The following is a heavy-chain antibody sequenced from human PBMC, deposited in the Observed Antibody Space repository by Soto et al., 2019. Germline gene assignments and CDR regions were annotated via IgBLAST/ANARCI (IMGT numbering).Heavy chain of an antibody. CDR3: AKDLYGTGYYYDSSGSHPYYFDY. D-gene: IGHD3-22*01. J-gene: IGHJ4*02. CDR2: ISGSGFKK. Sequence: GGSLTLACAASGFIFENFGMSWVSQAAGKGLEWIASISGSGFKKYYGDSVKGRFTITRDNSKSTVYLELNNLRAEDTAVYYCAKDLYGTGYYYDSSGSHPYYFDYWGQGTLVTVSS. CDR1: GFIFENFG. V-gene: IGHV3-23*01.